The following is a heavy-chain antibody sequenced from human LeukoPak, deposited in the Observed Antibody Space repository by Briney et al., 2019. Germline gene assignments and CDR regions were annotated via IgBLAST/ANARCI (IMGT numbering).Heavy chain of an antibody. CDR2: IYHSGST. CDR1: GGSISSGGYY. Sequence: SQTLSLTCTVSGGSISSGGYYWSWIRQPPGKGLEWIGYIYHSGSTYYNPSLKSRVTISVDRSKNQFSLKLSSVTAADTAVYYCAREYSGYDLFDYWGQGTLVTVSS. D-gene: IGHD5-12*01. CDR3: AREYSGYDLFDY. J-gene: IGHJ4*02. V-gene: IGHV4-30-2*01.